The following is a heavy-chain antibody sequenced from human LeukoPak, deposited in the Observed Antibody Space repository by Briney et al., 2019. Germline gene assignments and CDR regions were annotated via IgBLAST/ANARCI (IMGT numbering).Heavy chain of an antibody. J-gene: IGHJ4*02. CDR2: FSYSGST. D-gene: IGHD6-19*01. Sequence: SQTLSLTCTVSGASINSGAYWWNWIRQHPGKGLEWIGHFSYSGSTYYNPSLKSRVTISVDTSKNQFSLKLSSVTAADTAVYYCARLQQWLVRGGSDYWGQGTLVTVSS. CDR1: GASINSGAYW. V-gene: IGHV4-30-4*08. CDR3: ARLQQWLVRGGSDY.